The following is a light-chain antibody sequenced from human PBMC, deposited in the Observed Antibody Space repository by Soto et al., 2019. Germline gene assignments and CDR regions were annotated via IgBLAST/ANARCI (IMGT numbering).Light chain of an antibody. V-gene: IGKV3-15*01. Sequence: EIVMTQSPATLSVSPGERATLSCRASQSVGSDLAWYHQKPGQAPRLLIYGASTRATGIPARFSGSGSGTEFTLTINSLQSEDFAVYYCQQYNNWPRKFGQGTKV. CDR2: GAS. J-gene: IGKJ1*01. CDR1: QSVGSD. CDR3: QQYNNWPRK.